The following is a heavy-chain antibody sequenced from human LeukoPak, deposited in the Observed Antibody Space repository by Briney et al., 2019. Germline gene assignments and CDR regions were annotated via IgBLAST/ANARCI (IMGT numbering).Heavy chain of an antibody. J-gene: IGHJ4*02. CDR3: ARLPTFYYDSSHYHYDY. V-gene: IGHV3-23*01. CDR1: GFTLSSYA. CDR2: ISGSGPST. Sequence: PGGSLRLSCTASGFTLSSYAMTWVRQAPGKGLEWASSISGSGPSTDYADSVKGRFTISRDKSKNTLYLQMNSLRAEDTAVYYCARLPTFYYDSSHYHYDYWGQGTLVTVSS. D-gene: IGHD3-22*01.